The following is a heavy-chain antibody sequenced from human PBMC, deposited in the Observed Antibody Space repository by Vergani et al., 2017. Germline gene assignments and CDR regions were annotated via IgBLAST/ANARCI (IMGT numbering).Heavy chain of an antibody. J-gene: IGHJ4*02. CDR2: IYSGGST. CDR3: AREADSGSYFY. CDR1: GFTVSSNY. V-gene: IGHV3-66*01. D-gene: IGHD1-26*01. Sequence: EVQLVESGGGLVQPGGSLKLSCAASGFTVSSNYMSWVRQAPGKGLEWVSVIYSGGSTYYADSVKGRFTISRDNSKNTLYLQMNSLRAEDTAVYYCAREADSGSYFYWGQGTLVTVSS.